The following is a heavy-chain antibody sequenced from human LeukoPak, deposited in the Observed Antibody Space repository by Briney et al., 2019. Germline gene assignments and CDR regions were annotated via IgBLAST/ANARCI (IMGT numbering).Heavy chain of an antibody. CDR3: ARVVSVAAAGPFGY. CDR2: INHSGST. Sequence: TSETLSLTCAVYGGSFSGYYWSWIRQPPGKGLEWIGEINHSGSTNYNPSLKSRVTISVDTSKNQFSLKLSSVTAADTAVYYCARVVSVAAAGPFGYWGQGTLVTVSS. CDR1: GGSFSGYY. D-gene: IGHD6-13*01. V-gene: IGHV4-34*01. J-gene: IGHJ4*02.